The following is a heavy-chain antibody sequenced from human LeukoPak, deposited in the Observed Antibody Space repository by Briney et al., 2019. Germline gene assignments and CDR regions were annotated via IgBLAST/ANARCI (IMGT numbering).Heavy chain of an antibody. V-gene: IGHV3-30*18. CDR1: GFTFSSYG. J-gene: IGHJ4*02. CDR2: ISYDGSNK. Sequence: GGSLRLSCAASGFTFSSYGMHWVRQAPGKGLEWVAVISYDGSNKYYADSVKGRFTISRDNSKNTLYLQMNSLRAEDTAVYYCAKDSIAVADLSDYWGQGTLVTVSS. D-gene: IGHD6-19*01. CDR3: AKDSIAVADLSDY.